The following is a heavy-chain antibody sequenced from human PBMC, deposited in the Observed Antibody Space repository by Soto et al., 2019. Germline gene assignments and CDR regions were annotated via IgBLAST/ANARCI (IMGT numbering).Heavy chain of an antibody. D-gene: IGHD6-19*01. J-gene: IGHJ4*02. CDR1: GGSISSGAYY. V-gene: IGHV4-31*03. CDR3: ANFDSNGNYFDY. Sequence: QVQLQESGPGLVKPSQTLSLTCTVSGGSISSGAYYWSWIRQHPGRGLEWIGYIYYSGSTYYNPSLKSRVSISVDTSKTQFSLKLSSVTAAETAVYYCANFDSNGNYFDYWGQGTLVTVSS. CDR2: IYYSGST.